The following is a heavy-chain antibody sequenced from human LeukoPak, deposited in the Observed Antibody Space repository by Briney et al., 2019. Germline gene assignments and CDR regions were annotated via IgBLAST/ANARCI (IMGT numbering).Heavy chain of an antibody. Sequence: GRSLRLSCAASGFTFSSYAMHWVRQAPGKGLEWVAVISYDGSNKYYADSVKGRFTISRDNSKYTLYLQMNSLRAEDTAVYYCARDEGRDIVVVPAAIEGYWGQGTLVTVSS. D-gene: IGHD2-2*02. CDR1: GFTFSSYA. CDR3: ARDEGRDIVVVPAAIEGY. V-gene: IGHV3-30-3*01. CDR2: ISYDGSNK. J-gene: IGHJ4*02.